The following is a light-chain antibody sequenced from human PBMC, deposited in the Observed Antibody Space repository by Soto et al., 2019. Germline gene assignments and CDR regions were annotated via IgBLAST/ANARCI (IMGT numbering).Light chain of an antibody. Sequence: EIVLPQSPATLSLSPGERATLSCRASQSVSSYLAWYQQKPGQAPRLLIYDASNRATGIPARFSGSGSGTDFTLTISSLEPEDVAVYYCQQRSNWPHTFGQGTRLEIK. V-gene: IGKV3-11*01. CDR1: QSVSSY. CDR3: QQRSNWPHT. CDR2: DAS. J-gene: IGKJ5*01.